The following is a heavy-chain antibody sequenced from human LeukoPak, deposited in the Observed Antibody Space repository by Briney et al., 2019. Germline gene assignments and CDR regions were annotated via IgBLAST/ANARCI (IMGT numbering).Heavy chain of an antibody. CDR1: GGTFSSYA. V-gene: IGHV1-18*01. CDR2: ISAYNGNT. J-gene: IGHJ4*02. CDR3: ARGAHIVLMVYAPFDY. Sequence: ASVKVSCKASGGTFSSYAISWVRQAPGQGLEWMGWISAYNGNTNYAQKLQGRVTMARDTSTSTVYMELSSLRSEDTAVYYCARGAHIVLMVYAPFDYWGQGTLVTVSS. D-gene: IGHD2-8*01.